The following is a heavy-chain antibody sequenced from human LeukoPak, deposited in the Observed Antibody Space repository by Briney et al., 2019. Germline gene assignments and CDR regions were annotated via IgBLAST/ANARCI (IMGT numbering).Heavy chain of an antibody. CDR3: AKVGHSSSLDY. J-gene: IGHJ4*02. CDR1: GFTFSSYA. Sequence: GGSPRLSCAASGFTFSSYAMSWVRQAPGKGLEWVSAISGSGGSTYYADSAKGRFTISRDNSKNTLYLRMNSLRAEDTAVYYCAKVGHSSSLDYWGQGTLVTVSS. D-gene: IGHD6-13*01. CDR2: ISGSGGST. V-gene: IGHV3-23*01.